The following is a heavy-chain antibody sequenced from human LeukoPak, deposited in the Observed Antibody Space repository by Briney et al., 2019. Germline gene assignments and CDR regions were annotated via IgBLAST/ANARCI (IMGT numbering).Heavy chain of an antibody. CDR1: RFTFSTYG. D-gene: IGHD3-16*02. CDR2: ISYDGSYE. V-gene: IGHV3-30*03. J-gene: IGHJ4*02. Sequence: GRSLRLSCAASRFTFSTYGMHWVRQAPGKGLEWVAVISYDGSYESYADSVKGRFTISRDNSKNTLYLQMNSLRAEDTAVYYCAARWGSYRRPLDYWGQGTLVTVSS. CDR3: AARWGSYRRPLDY.